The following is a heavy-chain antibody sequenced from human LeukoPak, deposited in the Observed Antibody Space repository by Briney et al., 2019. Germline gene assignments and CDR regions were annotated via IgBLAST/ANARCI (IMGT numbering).Heavy chain of an antibody. D-gene: IGHD2-21*02. CDR1: GFTVSSNY. CDR2: IYSGGST. CDR3: AREARYCGGDCPRRAFDI. Sequence: PGGSLRLSCAASGFTVSSNYMSWVRQAPGKGLEWVSVIYSGGSTYYADSVKGRFTISRDNSKNTLYLQMNSLRAEDTAVYYCAREARYCGGDCPRRAFDIWGQGTMVTVSS. J-gene: IGHJ3*02. V-gene: IGHV3-66*01.